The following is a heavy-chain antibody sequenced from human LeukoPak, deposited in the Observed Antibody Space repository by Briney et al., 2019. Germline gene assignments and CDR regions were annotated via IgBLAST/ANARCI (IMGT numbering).Heavy chain of an antibody. Sequence: GGSLRLSCAASGFTFDDYAMHWVRQAPGKGLEWVSGISWNSGSIGYADSVKGRFTISRDNAKNSLYLQMNSLRAEDTALYYCARGFRYSSSRDIDYWGQGTLVTVSS. D-gene: IGHD6-13*01. CDR2: ISWNSGSI. J-gene: IGHJ4*02. CDR3: ARGFRYSSSRDIDY. V-gene: IGHV3-9*01. CDR1: GFTFDDYA.